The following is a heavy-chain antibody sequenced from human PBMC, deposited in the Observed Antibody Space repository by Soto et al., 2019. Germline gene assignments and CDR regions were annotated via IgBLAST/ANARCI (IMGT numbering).Heavy chain of an antibody. V-gene: IGHV3-11*05. J-gene: IGHJ5*02. D-gene: IGHD6-19*01. CDR3: ARYISGWYLGEVDT. Sequence: QVQLVESGGGLVKPGGSLRLSCAASGFTFSDYYMSWIRQAPGKGLEWVSYISSSSSYTNYADSVKGRFTISRDNAKNSLYLQMHSLRAEDTAVYYCARYISGWYLGEVDTWGQGTLVTVSS. CDR1: GFTFSDYY. CDR2: ISSSSSYT.